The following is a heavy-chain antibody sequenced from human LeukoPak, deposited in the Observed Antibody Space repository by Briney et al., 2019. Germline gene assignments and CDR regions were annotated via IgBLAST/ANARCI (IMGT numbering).Heavy chain of an antibody. CDR3: ARRHCNTANCSLIDY. CDR2: ITSDSTI. V-gene: IGHV3-11*01. J-gene: IGHJ4*02. Sequence: GGSLRLSCAASGFTFSDYYMSWIRQAPGRGLEWVSYITSDSTIFYADSVRGRFTISRDNAKSSLFLQMSSLRAEDTAVYYCARRHCNTANCSLIDYWGQGTLVTVSS. CDR1: GFTFSDYY. D-gene: IGHD2/OR15-2a*01.